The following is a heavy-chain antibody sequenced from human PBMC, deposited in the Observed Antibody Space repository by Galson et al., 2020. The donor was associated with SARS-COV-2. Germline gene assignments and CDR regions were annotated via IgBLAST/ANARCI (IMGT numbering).Heavy chain of an antibody. CDR3: ARVTGSSSSWYIAYYYYYMDV. Sequence: SETLSLTCTVSGGSISSGSYYWSWIRQPAGKGLEWIGHIYTSGRTNYNPSLKSRVTISVDTSKNQFSLKLSSVTAADTAVYYCARVTGSSSSWYIAYYYYYMDVWGKGTTVTVSS. J-gene: IGHJ6*03. D-gene: IGHD6-13*01. V-gene: IGHV4-61*09. CDR2: IYTSGRT. CDR1: GGSISSGSYY.